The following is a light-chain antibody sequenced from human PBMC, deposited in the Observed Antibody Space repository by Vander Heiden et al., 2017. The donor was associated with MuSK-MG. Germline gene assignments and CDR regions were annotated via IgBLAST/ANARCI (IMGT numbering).Light chain of an antibody. J-gene: IGKJ1*01. Sequence: DIQMTQAPSSLSASIGDRVTITCRASQSVSIYFNWYQQKPGKAPKLLIYAASSLQTGVPSRFSGSGSGTDFTLTITRLQPEDFATYYCQQSDHTPWTFGQGTKVEIK. CDR3: QQSDHTPWT. CDR2: AAS. CDR1: QSVSIY. V-gene: IGKV1-39*01.